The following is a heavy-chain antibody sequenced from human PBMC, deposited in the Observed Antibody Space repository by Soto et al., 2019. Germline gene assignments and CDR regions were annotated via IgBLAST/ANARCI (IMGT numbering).Heavy chain of an antibody. J-gene: IGHJ5*02. V-gene: IGHV1-69*06. Sequence: SVKVSCKASGGTFSSYAISWVRQAPGQGLEWMGGIIPIFGTANYAQKFQGRVTITADKSTSTAYMELSSLRSEDTAVYYCARAKKQLVEGGWSERWGKGNLVTVSA. CDR1: GGTFSSYA. CDR3: ARAKKQLVEGGWSER. D-gene: IGHD6-13*01. CDR2: IIPIFGTA.